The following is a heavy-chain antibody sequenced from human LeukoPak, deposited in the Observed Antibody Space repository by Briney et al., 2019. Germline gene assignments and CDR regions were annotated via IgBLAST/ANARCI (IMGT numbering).Heavy chain of an antibody. V-gene: IGHV3-23*01. D-gene: IGHD6-19*01. CDR1: GFTFSSYA. Sequence: GGSLRLSCAASGFTFSSYAMSWVRQAPGKGREGVSAISGSGGSTYYADSVKGRFTISRDNSKNTLYLQMNSLRAEDTAVYYCAKDLTVAGTPCDYWGQGTLVTVSS. J-gene: IGHJ4*02. CDR3: AKDLTVAGTPCDY. CDR2: ISGSGGST.